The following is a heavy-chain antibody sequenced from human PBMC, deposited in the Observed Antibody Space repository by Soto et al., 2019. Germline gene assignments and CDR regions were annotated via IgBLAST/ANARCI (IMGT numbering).Heavy chain of an antibody. CDR1: GFAVRSNY. J-gene: IGHJ6*02. Sequence: GGFLRLSCAASGFAVRSNYMTWVRQAPGKGLEWVSVIHSGGDTHYADSVRGRFTISGDNSKNTLYLQMNSLRAEDTAVYYCARSRTGTTYGGMDVWGQGTTVTVSS. V-gene: IGHV3-66*01. CDR2: IHSGGDT. D-gene: IGHD1-7*01. CDR3: ARSRTGTTYGGMDV.